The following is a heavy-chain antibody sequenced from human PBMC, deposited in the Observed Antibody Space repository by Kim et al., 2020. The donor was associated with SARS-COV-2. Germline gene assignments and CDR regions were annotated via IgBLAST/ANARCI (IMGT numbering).Heavy chain of an antibody. CDR2: VSGSGGTT. CDR1: GFTFSIYA. CDR3: AKDWRSGNTRPNYFEY. D-gene: IGHD1-26*01. J-gene: IGHJ4*02. Sequence: GGSLRLSCAASGFTFSIYAMSWVRQAPGKGLEWVSGVSGSGGTTYYADSVKGRFTISRDNSENTLYLQMNSLGADDTALYYCAKDWRSGNTRPNYFEYWGQGTLVTVSS. V-gene: IGHV3-23*01.